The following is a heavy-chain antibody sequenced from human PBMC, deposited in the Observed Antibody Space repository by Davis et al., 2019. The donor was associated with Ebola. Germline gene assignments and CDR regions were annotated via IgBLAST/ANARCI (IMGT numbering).Heavy chain of an antibody. D-gene: IGHD2-21*01. CDR1: GFTFTSYA. CDR2: ITDSGGST. Sequence: PGGSLRLSCTASGFTFTSYAMSWVRQAPGQGLEWVSSITDSGGSTYYADSVKGRFTISRDNSKKMVHLQMNSRRAEDTALYYCAKVVGLRGYSYYYGMDFWGQGTTVTVSS. CDR3: AKVVGLRGYSYYYGMDF. V-gene: IGHV3-23*01. J-gene: IGHJ6*02.